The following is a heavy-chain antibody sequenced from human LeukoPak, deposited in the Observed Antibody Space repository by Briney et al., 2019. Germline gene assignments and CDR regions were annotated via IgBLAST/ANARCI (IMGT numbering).Heavy chain of an antibody. Sequence: GGSLRLSCAASGXTFSTFGMQWVRQAPGKGLEWVAVIWYDGSNKYYADSVKGRFTISRDNSKNTLYLQMDSLRAEDTAVYYCARSGGRGWYPADYWGQGTLVTVSS. CDR3: ARSGGRGWYPADY. CDR1: GXTFSTFG. V-gene: IGHV3-33*01. CDR2: IWYDGSNK. D-gene: IGHD6-19*01. J-gene: IGHJ4*02.